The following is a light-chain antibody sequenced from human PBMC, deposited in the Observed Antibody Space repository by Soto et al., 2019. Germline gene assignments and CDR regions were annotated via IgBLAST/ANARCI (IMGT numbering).Light chain of an antibody. CDR3: QKYQSDTWT. CDR2: DAS. V-gene: IGKV1-5*01. J-gene: IGKJ1*01. CDR1: QRVSGW. Sequence: DIQMTQSPSTLSASVVDTVTVTCRASQRVSGWLAWYQQKPGEAPKLLIYDASALPRGVPARFSGSGSGTTFTLTISDLQPDDFATYYCQKYQSDTWTFGQGTKVDIK.